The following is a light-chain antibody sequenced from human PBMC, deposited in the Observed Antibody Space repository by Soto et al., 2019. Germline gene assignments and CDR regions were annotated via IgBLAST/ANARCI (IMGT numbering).Light chain of an antibody. CDR1: QGISNW. CDR2: SAS. CDR3: QQAHSLPST. J-gene: IGKJ2*01. V-gene: IGKV1-12*02. Sequence: DIQMTQSPSSVSATVGDRVTITCRASQGISNWLAWYQQKPGKDPKFLMHSASSLQSGVPSRFSGSRSGTDFTLTISSLQPEDFATYYCQQAHSLPSTFGQGTKLEIK.